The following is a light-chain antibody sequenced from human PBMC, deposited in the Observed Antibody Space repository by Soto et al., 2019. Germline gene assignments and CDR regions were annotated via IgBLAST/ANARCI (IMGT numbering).Light chain of an antibody. J-gene: IGKJ1*01. CDR2: DAS. CDR3: QQHTNWPT. CDR1: QSVSTN. V-gene: IGKV3-15*01. Sequence: EIVMTHSPASLSVSPGERATLSFSASQSVSTNLVWYQQKPGQAPRLLIYDASTRATGIPARFSGSGSGTEFTLTISSLQSEDFAVYYCQQHTNWPTFGQGTKVDI.